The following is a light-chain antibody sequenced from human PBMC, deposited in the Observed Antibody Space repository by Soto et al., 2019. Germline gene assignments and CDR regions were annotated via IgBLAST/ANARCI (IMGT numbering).Light chain of an antibody. J-gene: IGKJ4*01. CDR3: LQYGSSPLT. Sequence: EIVLTQSPGTLSLSPGERATLSCRASQSVTSSYLAWYQQKPGQAPRLLIYGASSRATGIADRFSGSGSGTDFTLIINRLEPEDFAVYYCLQYGSSPLTFGGGTKVEIK. V-gene: IGKV3-20*01. CDR1: QSVTSSY. CDR2: GAS.